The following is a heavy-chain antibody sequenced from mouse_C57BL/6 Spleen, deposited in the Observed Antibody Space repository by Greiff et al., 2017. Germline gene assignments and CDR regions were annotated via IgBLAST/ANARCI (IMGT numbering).Heavy chain of an antibody. Sequence: VQLQQSGAELVKPGASVKLSCKASGYTFTSYWMHWVKQRPGRGLEWIGRIDPNSGGTKYNEKFKSKATLTVDKPSSTAYMQLSSLTSEDSAVYYCARLGPSITTVVAPDYWGQGTTLTVSS. CDR1: GYTFTSYW. J-gene: IGHJ2*01. D-gene: IGHD1-1*01. CDR3: ARLGPSITTVVAPDY. CDR2: IDPNSGGT. V-gene: IGHV1-72*01.